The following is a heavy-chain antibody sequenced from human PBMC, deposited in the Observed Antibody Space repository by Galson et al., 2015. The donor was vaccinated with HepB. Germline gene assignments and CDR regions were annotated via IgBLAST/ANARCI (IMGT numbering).Heavy chain of an antibody. J-gene: IGHJ4*02. Sequence: LTCTVSGDSVSRGSYYWGWIRQPPGKGLEWIGSVYYTGDTYYNPPLKSRVTLSMDTSKNQFSLKLRSVTAADTAVYYCASLVGASPGYYWGQGTPVTVSS. D-gene: IGHD1-26*01. CDR3: ASLVGASPGYY. V-gene: IGHV4-39*01. CDR1: GDSVSRGSYY. CDR2: VYYTGDT.